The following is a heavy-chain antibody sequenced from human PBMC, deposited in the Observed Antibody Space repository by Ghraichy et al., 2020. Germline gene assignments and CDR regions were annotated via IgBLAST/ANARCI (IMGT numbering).Heavy chain of an antibody. CDR3: ARDLCTGGYCYHWNFDL. CDR1: GFTFSSHA. J-gene: IGHJ2*01. V-gene: IGHV3-48*04. CDR2: VSGDRRTR. D-gene: IGHD2-15*01. Sequence: LSLTCAASGFTFSSHAMNWVRQVPGKGLEWVSYVSGDRRTRSYAESVKGRFTISRDNAQNSLFLQMNSLRAEDTAVYYCARDLCTGGYCYHWNFDLWGRGTLVTVSS.